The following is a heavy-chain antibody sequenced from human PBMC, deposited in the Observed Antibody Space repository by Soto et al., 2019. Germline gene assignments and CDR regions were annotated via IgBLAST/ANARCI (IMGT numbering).Heavy chain of an antibody. CDR3: ARDIQYGGYGLTEY. CDR1: GFTFSSYA. V-gene: IGHV3-30-3*01. CDR2: ISSDGSNI. Sequence: QVQLVESGGGVVQPGRSLRLSGAASGFTFSSYAMDWVRQAPGKGLEWVAVISSDGSNIYYADSVKGRFTISRHNSKNTLYLQMNSLRAEDTALYYCARDIQYGGYGLTEYWGQGTLVTVSS. J-gene: IGHJ4*02. D-gene: IGHD5-12*01.